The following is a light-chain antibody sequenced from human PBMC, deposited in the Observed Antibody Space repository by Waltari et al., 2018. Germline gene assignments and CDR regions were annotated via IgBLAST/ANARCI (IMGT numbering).Light chain of an antibody. CDR2: GAS. CDR3: QQYDDWSPWT. CDR1: RNVRTN. Sequence: EIVMTQSPATLAVSPGARVILSCRASRNVRTNLAWYQHKPGQTPRLLLSGASTRAVGTPDRFSGAGSGTDFTLTISSLRSEDFAVYYCQQYDDWSPWTFGQGTKVEIK. V-gene: IGKV3-15*01. J-gene: IGKJ1*01.